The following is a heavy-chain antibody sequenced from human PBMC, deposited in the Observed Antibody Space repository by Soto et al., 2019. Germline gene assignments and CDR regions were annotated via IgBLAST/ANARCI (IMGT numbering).Heavy chain of an antibody. CDR2: IYSSGGT. D-gene: IGHD3-3*01. CDR3: ARGQRFSDSFDP. Sequence: SETLSLTCTVSGGAISGYYWTWIRQTAGKGLEWIGRIYSSGGTKYNPSLKNRVDMSLDMSKNQFSLRLSSVTAADTAVYYCARGQRFSDSFDPWGQGTLV. CDR1: GGAISGYY. V-gene: IGHV4-4*07. J-gene: IGHJ5*02.